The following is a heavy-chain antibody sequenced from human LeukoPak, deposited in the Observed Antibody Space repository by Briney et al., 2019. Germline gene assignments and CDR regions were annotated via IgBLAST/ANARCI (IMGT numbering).Heavy chain of an antibody. Sequence: ASVKVSCKASGYTFTIYDINWVRQAPGQGLEWMGWMNPNSGNTGYAQKFQGRVTITRNTSISPAYMELSSLRAEDTAVYYCAKDRRAGSYDYWGQGTLVTVSS. CDR1: GYTFTIYD. CDR3: AKDRRAGSYDY. CDR2: MNPNSGNT. J-gene: IGHJ4*02. D-gene: IGHD3-10*01. V-gene: IGHV1-8*03.